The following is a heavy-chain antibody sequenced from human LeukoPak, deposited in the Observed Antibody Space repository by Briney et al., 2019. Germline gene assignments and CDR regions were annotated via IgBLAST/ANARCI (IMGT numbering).Heavy chain of an antibody. D-gene: IGHD3-16*02. Sequence: GGSLRLSCAASGFTFSIYAMSWVRQAPGKGLEWVSAISGSGGSTYYADSVKGRFTISRDNSKNTLYLQMNSLRAEDTAVYYCAKDPPLYYDYVWGSYRCNYFDYWGQGTLVTVSS. J-gene: IGHJ4*02. CDR2: ISGSGGST. CDR3: AKDPPLYYDYVWGSYRCNYFDY. CDR1: GFTFSIYA. V-gene: IGHV3-23*01.